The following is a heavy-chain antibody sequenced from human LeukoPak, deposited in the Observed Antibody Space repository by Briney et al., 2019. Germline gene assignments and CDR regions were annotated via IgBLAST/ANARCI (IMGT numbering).Heavy chain of an antibody. D-gene: IGHD5-24*01. J-gene: IGHJ4*02. CDR2: IYYSGST. CDR3: ARHTALGRWLPPFDY. Sequence: KPSETLSLTCTVSGGSISSYYWSWIRQPPGKGLEWIGYIYYSGSTNYNPSLKSRVTISVDTSKNQFSLKLSSATAADTAVYYCARHTALGRWLPPFDYWGQGTLVTVSS. CDR1: GGSISSYY. V-gene: IGHV4-59*08.